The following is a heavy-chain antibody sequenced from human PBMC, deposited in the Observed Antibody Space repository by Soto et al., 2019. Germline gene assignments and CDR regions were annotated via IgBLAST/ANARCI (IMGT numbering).Heavy chain of an antibody. CDR3: AKDGYCSDTTCYPNHFDS. CDR1: GFTFSHYG. J-gene: IGHJ4*02. V-gene: IGHV3-30*18. Sequence: GGSLRLSCASSGFTFSHYGLHSVRQAPGKGLEWVAFISNDGSIKYYADSVKGRFTISRDNSKNTLYLQVDNLKTEDTAVYYCAKDGYCSDTTCYPNHFDSWGQGT. CDR2: ISNDGSIK. D-gene: IGHD2-2*03.